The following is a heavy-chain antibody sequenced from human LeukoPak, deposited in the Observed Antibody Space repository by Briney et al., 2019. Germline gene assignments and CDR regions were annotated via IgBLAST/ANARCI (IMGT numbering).Heavy chain of an antibody. CDR3: ARDQTPFV. CDR2: IKPEGSER. Sequence: GGSLRLSCAAYGFTHSNYWMTWVRQAPGKGLEGVANIKPEGSERYYVDSVKGRCTISRDNAKNSLYLQMNSLTAEDTAVYYCARDQTPFVWGQGTLVTASS. V-gene: IGHV3-7*01. J-gene: IGHJ4*02. CDR1: GFTHSNYW.